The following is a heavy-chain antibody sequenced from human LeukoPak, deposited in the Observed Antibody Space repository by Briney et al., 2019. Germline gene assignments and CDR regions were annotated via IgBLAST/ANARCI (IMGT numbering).Heavy chain of an antibody. Sequence: GESLKISCKGSGYSFTSYWIGWVRQMPGKGLEWMGIIYPGDSGTRYSPSFQGQVTISADKSISTAYLQWSSLKASDTAMYYCARHPNLYYYDSSGYSPLVDYWGQGTLVTVSS. CDR1: GYSFTSYW. V-gene: IGHV5-51*01. CDR2: IYPGDSGT. CDR3: ARHPNLYYYDSSGYSPLVDY. D-gene: IGHD3-22*01. J-gene: IGHJ4*02.